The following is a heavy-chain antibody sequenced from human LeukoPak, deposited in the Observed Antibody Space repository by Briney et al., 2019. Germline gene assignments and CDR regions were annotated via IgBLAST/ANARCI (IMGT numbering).Heavy chain of an antibody. CDR3: ARVTRRRTTGEIFGRYLDY. CDR1: GGSLNSYY. J-gene: IGHJ4*02. D-gene: IGHD3-10*01. CDR2: IYYSGST. V-gene: IGHV4-59*08. Sequence: SETLSLTCTVSGGSLNSYYWSWIRQPPGKGLEWIGYIYYSGSTKYNPSLKSRVTISVGTPKNQFSLKLSSVTAADTAVYYCARVTRRRTTGEIFGRYLDYWGQGTLVTVSS.